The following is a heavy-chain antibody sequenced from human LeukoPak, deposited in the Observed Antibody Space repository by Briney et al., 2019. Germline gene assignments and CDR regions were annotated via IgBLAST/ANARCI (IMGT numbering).Heavy chain of an antibody. D-gene: IGHD2-15*01. J-gene: IGHJ5*02. CDR1: GYSFTSYW. CDR2: IYPGDSDT. Sequence: GESLKISCKGSGYSFTSYWIGWVRQMPGRRLEWMGIIYPGDSDTRYSPSFQGQVTISADKSISTAYLQWSSLKASDTAMYYCAREGAATQDWFDPWGQGTLVTVSS. V-gene: IGHV5-51*01. CDR3: AREGAATQDWFDP.